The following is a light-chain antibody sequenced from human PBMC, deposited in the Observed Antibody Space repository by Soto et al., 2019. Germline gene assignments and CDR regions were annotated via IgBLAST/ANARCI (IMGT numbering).Light chain of an antibody. CDR3: QQRSDWSS. CDR2: DAS. J-gene: IGKJ2*01. Sequence: EVVLTQSPATLSLSPGDRAILSCRASQTISNYLAWYQHKLGQAPRLLIYDASNRATGIPARFSGSGSGTDFNLTISSLEPEEFAVYYCQQRSDWSSFGQGTKLEIK. CDR1: QTISNY. V-gene: IGKV3-11*01.